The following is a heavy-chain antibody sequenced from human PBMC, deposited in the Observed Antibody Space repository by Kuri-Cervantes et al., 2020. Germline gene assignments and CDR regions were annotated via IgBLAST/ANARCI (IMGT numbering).Heavy chain of an antibody. CDR3: ARDGSVDPVDAFDI. D-gene: IGHD3-9*01. V-gene: IGHV1-24*01. Sequence: ASVKVSCKVSGYTLTELSMHWVRQAPGKGLEWMGGFDPEDGETIYAQKFQGRVTMTEDTSTDTAYMELNSLRAEDTAVYYCARDGSVDPVDAFDIWGQGTMVTVSS. CDR1: GYTLTELS. CDR2: FDPEDGET. J-gene: IGHJ3*02.